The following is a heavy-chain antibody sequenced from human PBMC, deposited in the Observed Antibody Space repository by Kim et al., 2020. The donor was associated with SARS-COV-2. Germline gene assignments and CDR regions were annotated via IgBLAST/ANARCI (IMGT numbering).Heavy chain of an antibody. CDR1: GGSFSGYY. D-gene: IGHD6-13*01. J-gene: IGHJ4*02. V-gene: IGHV4-34*01. CDR3: ARSYSSSWKYYFDY. CDR2: INHSGST. Sequence: SETLSLTCAVYGGSFSGYYWSWIRQPPGKGLEWIGEINHSGSTNYNPSLKSRVTISVDTSKNQFSLKLSSVTAADTAVYYCARSYSSSWKYYFDYWGQGTLVTVSS.